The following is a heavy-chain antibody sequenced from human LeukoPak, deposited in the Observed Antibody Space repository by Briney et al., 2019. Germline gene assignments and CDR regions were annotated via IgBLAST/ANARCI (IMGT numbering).Heavy chain of an antibody. D-gene: IGHD2-2*01. CDR1: GFTLSSHW. CDR3: ARDSRLGVRADMAAFDI. CDR2: IKEDGSEK. J-gene: IGHJ3*02. V-gene: IGHV3-7*01. Sequence: GGSVSLSCAAYGFTLSSHWMRWVRQAPGKGLEWVANIKEDGSEKYYVDSVKGRFTISRDNAKNSLYLQMNSLRAEDTAVYYCARDSRLGVRADMAAFDIWGQGTMVTVSS.